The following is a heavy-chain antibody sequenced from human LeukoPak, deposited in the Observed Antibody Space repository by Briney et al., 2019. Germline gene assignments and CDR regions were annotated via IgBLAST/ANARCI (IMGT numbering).Heavy chain of an antibody. J-gene: IGHJ4*02. Sequence: PGGSLRLSCVASGFTFGRYWMSWVRQAPGKGLEWVANIKLDGSEKNYVDSVKGRFTISRDNTKNSLYLQMNSLRVEDTAVFYCAGDQYDTWSRRGNFDSWGQGTLVIVSS. D-gene: IGHD3-3*01. CDR1: GFTFGRYW. CDR3: AGDQYDTWSRRGNFDS. CDR2: IKLDGSEK. V-gene: IGHV3-7*03.